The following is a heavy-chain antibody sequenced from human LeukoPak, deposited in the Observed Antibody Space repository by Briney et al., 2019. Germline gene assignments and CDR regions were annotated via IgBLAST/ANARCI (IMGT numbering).Heavy chain of an antibody. CDR2: LWNDGNS. D-gene: IGHD3-10*01. Sequence: PGGSLRLSCAASGFTFRSHWMHWVRQAPGKGLEWVSILWNDGNSYFADSVKGRFSFSRDTSKNILYLQMNSLRVEDTAIYYCLGFGPHYYSDRWGQGTLVTVSS. CDR3: LGFGPHYYSDR. CDR1: GFTFRSHW. J-gene: IGHJ5*02. V-gene: IGHV3-53*01.